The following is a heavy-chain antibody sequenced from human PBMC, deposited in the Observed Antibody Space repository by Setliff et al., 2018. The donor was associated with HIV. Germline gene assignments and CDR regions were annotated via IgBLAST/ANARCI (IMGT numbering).Heavy chain of an antibody. D-gene: IGHD1-26*01. CDR1: GYTFPNYG. CDR2: VSAYNGLT. CDR3: ARDRRYSGTYHIDY. V-gene: IGHV1-18*01. Sequence: ASVKVSCKASGYTFPNYGISWVRPAPGQGLEWMGWVSAYNGLTNYTQNLQGRVTMTTGTSSTTAFLELRSLRSDDTAMYYCARDRRYSGTYHIDYWGQGTRVTVSS. J-gene: IGHJ4*02.